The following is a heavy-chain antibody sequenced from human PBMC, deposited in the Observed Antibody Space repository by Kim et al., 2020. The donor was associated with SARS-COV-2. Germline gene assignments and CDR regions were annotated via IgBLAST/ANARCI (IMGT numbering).Heavy chain of an antibody. CDR3: AKDLVSNYVFGALDV. V-gene: IGHV1-2*02. CDR1: GYIFTGYY. Sequence: ASVKVSCKASGYIFTGYYMHWVRQAPGQGLEWMGWISPKNGATSYAQTFQGRATMTRDTSISTAYMELSRLTSDDTAVYYCAKDLVSNYVFGALDVWGQGTMVAVSS. J-gene: IGHJ3*01. CDR2: ISPKNGAT. D-gene: IGHD1-7*01.